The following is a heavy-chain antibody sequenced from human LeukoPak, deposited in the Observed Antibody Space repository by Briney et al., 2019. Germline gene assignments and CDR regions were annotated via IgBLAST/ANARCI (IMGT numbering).Heavy chain of an antibody. J-gene: IGHJ6*02. CDR1: GYTFTGYG. CDR3: ARGVRWGMDV. CDR2: ISAYNGNT. D-gene: IGHD3-16*01. V-gene: IGHV1-18*01. Sequence: ASVKVSCKASGYTFTGYGISWVRQAPGQGLEWMGWISAYNGNTNYAQKFQGRVTITRDTSASTAYMELSSLRSEDTAVYYCARGVRWGMDVWGQGTTVTVSS.